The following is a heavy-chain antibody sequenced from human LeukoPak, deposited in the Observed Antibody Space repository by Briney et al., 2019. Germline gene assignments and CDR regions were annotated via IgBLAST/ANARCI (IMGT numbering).Heavy chain of an antibody. CDR2: ISSSGSTI. CDR1: GFTFSSYE. V-gene: IGHV3-48*03. D-gene: IGHD1-1*01. CDR3: ASVPGPVDENWFDP. Sequence: PGGSLRLSCAASGFTFSSYEMNWVRQAPGKGLEWVSYISSSGSTIYYADSVKGRFTISRDNAKNSLYLQMNGLRAEDTAVYYCASVPGPVDENWFDPWGQGTLVTVSS. J-gene: IGHJ5*02.